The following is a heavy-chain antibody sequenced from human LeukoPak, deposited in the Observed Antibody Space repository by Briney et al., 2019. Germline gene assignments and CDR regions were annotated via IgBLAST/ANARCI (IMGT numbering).Heavy chain of an antibody. J-gene: IGHJ4*02. CDR1: GYTFTSYG. D-gene: IGHD2-21*02. CDR3: ARDHPLAYGGGDCYYGFDY. Sequence: ASVKVSCKASGYTFTSYGISWVRQAPGQGLEWMGWISAYNGNTNYAQKLQGRVTMTTDTSTSTAYMELRSMRYDDTAVYYCARDHPLAYGGGDCYYGFDYWGQGTLVTVSS. V-gene: IGHV1-18*01. CDR2: ISAYNGNT.